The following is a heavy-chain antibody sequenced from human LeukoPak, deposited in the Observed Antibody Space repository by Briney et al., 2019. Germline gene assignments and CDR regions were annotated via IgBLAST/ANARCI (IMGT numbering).Heavy chain of an antibody. Sequence: GGSLRLSCAASGFTFSSYAMSRVRQAPGKGLEWVSAISGSGGSTYYADSVKGRFTISRDNSKNTLYLQMNSLRAEDTAVYYCAKDPRFSSQFDYWGQGTLVTVSS. V-gene: IGHV3-23*01. CDR1: GFTFSSYA. CDR3: AKDPRFSSQFDY. J-gene: IGHJ4*02. CDR2: ISGSGGST. D-gene: IGHD6-6*01.